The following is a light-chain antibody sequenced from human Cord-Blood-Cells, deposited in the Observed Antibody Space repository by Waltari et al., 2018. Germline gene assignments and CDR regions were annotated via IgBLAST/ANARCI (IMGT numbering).Light chain of an antibody. J-gene: IGKJ5*01. CDR3: QQYNNWIT. Sequence: ATLSCRASQSVSSNLAWYQQKPGKAPRLLIYGASTRATGIPARFSGSGSGTEFTLTISSLQSEDFAVYYCQQYNNWITFGQGTRLEIK. CDR1: QSVSSN. CDR2: GAS. V-gene: IGKV3-15*01.